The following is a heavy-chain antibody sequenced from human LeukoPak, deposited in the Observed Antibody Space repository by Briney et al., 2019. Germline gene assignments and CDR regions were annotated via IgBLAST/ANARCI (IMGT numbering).Heavy chain of an antibody. V-gene: IGHV4-59*01. J-gene: IGHJ4*02. Sequence: SETLSLTCTVSGDSINNYYWSWIRQPPGKGLEWIGNINYSGSTNSNPSLKSRATISVDMSRKHFFLDLSSVTAADTAVYYCARAVHYSGTSDQYTGGWYYFDFWGQGTLVTVSS. CDR3: ARAVHYSGTSDQYTGGWYYFDF. CDR2: INYSGST. CDR1: GDSINNYY. D-gene: IGHD3-10*01.